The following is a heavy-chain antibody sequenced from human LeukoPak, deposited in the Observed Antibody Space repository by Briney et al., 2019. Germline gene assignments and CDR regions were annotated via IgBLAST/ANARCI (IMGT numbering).Heavy chain of an antibody. V-gene: IGHV3-30*18. CDR1: GFTFSSYG. Sequence: PGGSLRLSCAASGFTFSSYGMHWVRQAPGKGLEWVAVISFDGINKYYADSVKGRFTISRDNSKNTLYLQMNSLRAEDTAVYYCAKEEIWRAGRFDPWGEGTLVTVSS. CDR3: AKEEIWRAGRFDP. D-gene: IGHD1-1*01. CDR2: ISFDGINK. J-gene: IGHJ5*02.